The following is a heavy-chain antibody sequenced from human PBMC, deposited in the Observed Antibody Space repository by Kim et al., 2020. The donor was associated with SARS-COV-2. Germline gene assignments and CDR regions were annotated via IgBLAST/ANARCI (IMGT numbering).Heavy chain of an antibody. Sequence: SETLSLTCAVYGGSFSGYYWSWIRQPPGKGLEWIGEINHSGSTNYNPSLKSRVTISVDTSKNQFSLKLSSVTAADTAVYYCARGLARHFDWLSSYYYYGMDVWGQGTTVTVSS. CDR3: ARGLARHFDWLSSYYYYGMDV. D-gene: IGHD3-9*01. J-gene: IGHJ6*02. V-gene: IGHV4-34*01. CDR1: GGSFSGYY. CDR2: INHSGST.